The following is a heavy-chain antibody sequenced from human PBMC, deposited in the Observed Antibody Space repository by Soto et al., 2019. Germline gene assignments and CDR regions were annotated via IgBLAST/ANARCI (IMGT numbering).Heavy chain of an antibody. Sequence: GGSLRLSCAASGFTFSSYAMSWVRQAPGKGLEWVSAISGSGGSTYYADSVKGRFTISRDNSKNTLYLQMNSLRAEDTAVYYCAIEYCSGGSCYSYFQHWGQGTLVTVSS. V-gene: IGHV3-23*01. D-gene: IGHD2-15*01. J-gene: IGHJ1*01. CDR3: AIEYCSGGSCYSYFQH. CDR1: GFTFSSYA. CDR2: ISGSGGST.